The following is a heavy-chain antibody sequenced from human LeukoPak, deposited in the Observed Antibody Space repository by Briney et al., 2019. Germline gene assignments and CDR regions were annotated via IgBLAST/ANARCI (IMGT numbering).Heavy chain of an antibody. CDR3: TSFYETN. CDR1: GFAFSSFG. V-gene: IGHV3-30*03. J-gene: IGHJ4*02. D-gene: IGHD2/OR15-2a*01. Sequence: TGKSLRLSCAASGFAFSSFGMHWVRQAPGKGLEYVALTSYDGNNEYYADSVEGRFTISRDNAKNTVYLHMNSLRVEDTAVYYCTSFYETNWGQGNLVTVSS. CDR2: TSYDGNNE.